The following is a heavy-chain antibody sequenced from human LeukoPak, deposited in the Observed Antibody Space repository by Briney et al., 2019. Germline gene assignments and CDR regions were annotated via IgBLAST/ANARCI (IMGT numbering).Heavy chain of an antibody. CDR2: ISGSGCST. V-gene: IGHV3-23*01. D-gene: IGHD3-22*01. CDR3: AKDGFSSSYYRSSLYYFDY. Sequence: GGSLRLSCAASGFTFSSYAMSWVRQAPGKGLEWVSAISGSGCSTYYADSVNGRFTIPIDNSKNTLYLQMNSLRAEDTAVYYCAKDGFSSSYYRSSLYYFDYWGQGTLVTVSS. CDR1: GFTFSSYA. J-gene: IGHJ4*02.